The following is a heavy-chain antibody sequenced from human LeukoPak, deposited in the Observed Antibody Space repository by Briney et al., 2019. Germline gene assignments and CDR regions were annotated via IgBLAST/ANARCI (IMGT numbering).Heavy chain of an antibody. V-gene: IGHV1-18*01. Sequence: ASVKVSCKASGYTFTSYGIGWVRQAPGQGLEWRGWISTYNDNTNYVQKFQGRATMTTDTSTSTAYVEVRSLRSDDTAVYYCARGPRVSGRAYWFDPWGQGTLVTVSS. CDR1: GYTFTSYG. D-gene: IGHD6-13*01. CDR3: ARGPRVSGRAYWFDP. J-gene: IGHJ5*02. CDR2: ISTYNDNT.